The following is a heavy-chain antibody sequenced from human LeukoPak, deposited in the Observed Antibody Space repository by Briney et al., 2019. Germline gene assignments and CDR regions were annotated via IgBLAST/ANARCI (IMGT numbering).Heavy chain of an antibody. CDR1: GGSFSGYY. Sequence: PSETLSLTCAVYGGSFSGYYWSWIRQPPGKGLEWIGEINHSGSTNYNPSLKSRVTISVDTSKNQFSPKLSSVTAADTAVYYCARGRRRSLDVWGQGTTVTVSS. CDR3: ARGRRRSLDV. V-gene: IGHV4-34*01. J-gene: IGHJ6*02. CDR2: INHSGST. D-gene: IGHD3-3*01.